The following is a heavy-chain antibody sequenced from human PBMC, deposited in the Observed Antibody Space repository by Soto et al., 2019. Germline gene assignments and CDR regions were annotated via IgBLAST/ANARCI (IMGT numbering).Heavy chain of an antibody. CDR2: ISYDGSNK. V-gene: IGHV3-30-3*01. D-gene: IGHD1-26*01. CDR1: GFTFSSYA. CDR3: ARGQVGATSEDAFDI. J-gene: IGHJ3*02. Sequence: QPGGSLRLSCAASGFTFSSYAMHWVRQAPGKGLEWVAVISYDGSNKYYADSVKGRFTISRDNSKNTLYLQMNSLRAEDTAVYYCARGQVGATSEDAFDIWGQGTMVTVSS.